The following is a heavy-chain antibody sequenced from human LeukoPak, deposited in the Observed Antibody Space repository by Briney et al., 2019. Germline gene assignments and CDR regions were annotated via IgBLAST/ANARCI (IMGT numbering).Heavy chain of an antibody. V-gene: IGHV1-69*04. D-gene: IGHD4-23*01. CDR1: GGTFSSYA. CDR2: IIPILGIA. Sequence: SVKVSCKASGGTFSSYAISWVRQAPGQGLEWMGRIIPILGIANYAQKFQGRVTITADKSASTAYMELSSLRSEDTAVYYCARNPTVVTLGLFDYWGQGTLVTVSS. CDR3: ARNPTVVTLGLFDY. J-gene: IGHJ4*02.